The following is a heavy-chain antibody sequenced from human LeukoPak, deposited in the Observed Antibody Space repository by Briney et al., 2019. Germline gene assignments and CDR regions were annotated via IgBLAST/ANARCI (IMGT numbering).Heavy chain of an antibody. D-gene: IGHD2-15*01. V-gene: IGHV4-59*01. CDR1: TDSTNTYY. CDR2: IYHSGST. CDR3: VRLRWELLAPYFDH. J-gene: IGHJ4*02. Sequence: PSETLSLTCSVSTDSTNTYYWSWIRQAPGKGLEWIAHIYHSGSTAYYPAFQSRVTISIDLSKKEFSLKLTSVPGADTAMYYCVRLRWELLAPYFDHWGRGAFGIVSS.